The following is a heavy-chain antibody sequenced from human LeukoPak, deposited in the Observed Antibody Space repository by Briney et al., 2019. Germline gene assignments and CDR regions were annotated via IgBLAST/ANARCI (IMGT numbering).Heavy chain of an antibody. CDR3: ARNLGGGWFGDSYVY. Sequence: ASVKVSCKASGYTFISYGISWVRQAPGQGLEWMGWISTYNGNTNYAQRFQGRLTMTTDTSTSTAYMELRSLRYDDTAVYYCARNLGGGWFGDSYVYWRQGTLVTVSS. J-gene: IGHJ4*02. CDR1: GYTFISYG. CDR2: ISTYNGNT. D-gene: IGHD3-10*01. V-gene: IGHV1-18*01.